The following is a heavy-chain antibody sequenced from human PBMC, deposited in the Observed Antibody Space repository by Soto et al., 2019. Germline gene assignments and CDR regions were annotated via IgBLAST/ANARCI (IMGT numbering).Heavy chain of an antibody. D-gene: IGHD1-26*01. Sequence: ESGGGVVQPGRSLRLSCAASGFTFSSYGMHWVRQAPGKGLEWVAVIWYDGSNKYYADSVKGRFTISRDNSKNTLYLQMNSLRAEDTAVYYCARESQSGYYFDYWGQGTLVTVSS. CDR1: GFTFSSYG. CDR3: ARESQSGYYFDY. CDR2: IWYDGSNK. V-gene: IGHV3-33*01. J-gene: IGHJ4*02.